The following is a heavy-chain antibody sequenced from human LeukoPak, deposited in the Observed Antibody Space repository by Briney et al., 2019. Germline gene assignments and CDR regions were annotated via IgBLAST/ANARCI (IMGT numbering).Heavy chain of an antibody. CDR1: GYSFTSYW. CDR3: ARKDYYYDSSGYYIPLLFDI. V-gene: IGHV5-51*01. D-gene: IGHD3-22*01. J-gene: IGHJ3*02. Sequence: GESLKISCKGSGYSFTSYWIGWVRQMPGKGLEWVGIIYPGDSDTRYSPSFQGQVTISADKSISTAYLQWSSLKASDTAMYYCARKDYYYDSSGYYIPLLFDIWGQGTMVTVSS. CDR2: IYPGDSDT.